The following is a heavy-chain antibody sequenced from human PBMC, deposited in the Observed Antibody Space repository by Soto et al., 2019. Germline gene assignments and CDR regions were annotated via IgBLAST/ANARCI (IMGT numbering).Heavy chain of an antibody. D-gene: IGHD2-15*01. CDR2: IYYSGST. J-gene: IGHJ4*02. CDR1: GGSISSGGYY. V-gene: IGHV4-31*03. Sequence: QVQLRESGPGLVKPSQTLSLTCTVSGGSISSGGYYWSWIRQHPGKGLEWIGYIYYSGSTYYNPSLKSRVTISVDTSKNQFSLKLSSVTAADTAVYYCAREKRYCSGGSCYPDRYYFDYWGQGTLVTVSS. CDR3: AREKRYCSGGSCYPDRYYFDY.